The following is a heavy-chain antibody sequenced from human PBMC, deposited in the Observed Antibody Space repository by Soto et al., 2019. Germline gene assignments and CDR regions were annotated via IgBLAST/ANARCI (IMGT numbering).Heavy chain of an antibody. CDR2: IHFSGET. Sequence: QVQLQESGPGLMKPSQTLSLTCTVSGASIGRGGYYWTWIRQHPGKALEWMGHIHFSGETNYNPSLVGXLXMXXATSTNQSSPTLAAVTAADTAMYYCARGQGGELAYWGQGTLVTVSS. V-gene: IGHV4-31*03. D-gene: IGHD1-26*01. CDR3: ARGQGGELAY. CDR1: GASIGRGGYY. J-gene: IGHJ4*02.